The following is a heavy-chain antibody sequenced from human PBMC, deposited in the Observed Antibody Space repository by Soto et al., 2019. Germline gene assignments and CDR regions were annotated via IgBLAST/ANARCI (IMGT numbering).Heavy chain of an antibody. J-gene: IGHJ5*02. Sequence: EVQLLESGGGLVQPGGSLRLSCAASGFTFSSYAMSWVRQAPGKGLERVSAISGSGGSTYYADSVKGRFTISRDNSKNTLYLQMNSLRAEDTAVYYCAKVYITDYIWGSYPTGWFDPWGQGTLVTVSS. CDR3: AKVYITDYIWGSYPTGWFDP. V-gene: IGHV3-23*01. CDR1: GFTFSSYA. CDR2: ISGSGGST. D-gene: IGHD3-16*02.